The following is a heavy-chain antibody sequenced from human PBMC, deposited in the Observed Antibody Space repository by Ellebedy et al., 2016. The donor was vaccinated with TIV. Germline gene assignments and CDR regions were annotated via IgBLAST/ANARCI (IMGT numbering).Heavy chain of an antibody. J-gene: IGHJ4*02. CDR1: GFTFSSYA. CDR3: ARDPNDCSGGSCYEILH. Sequence: PGGSLRLSCAASGFTFSSYAMHWVRQAPGKGLEYVSAISSNGGSTYYANSVKGRFTISRDNAKNSLYLQMNSLRAEDTAVYYCARDPNDCSGGSCYEILHWGQGTLVTVSS. V-gene: IGHV3-64*01. CDR2: ISSNGGST. D-gene: IGHD2-15*01.